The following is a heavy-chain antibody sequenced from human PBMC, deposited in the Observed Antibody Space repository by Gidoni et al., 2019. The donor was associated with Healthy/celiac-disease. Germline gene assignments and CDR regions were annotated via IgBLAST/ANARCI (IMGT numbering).Heavy chain of an antibody. V-gene: IGHV3-21*01. CDR3: ATKISTYYDAAFDI. Sequence: EVQLVESGGGLVKPGGSLRLSCAASGFTFSSYSMNWVRQAPGKGLEWVSSISSSSSYIYYADSVKGRFTISRDNAKNSLYLQMNSLRAEDTAVYYCATKISTYYDAAFDIWGQGTMVTVSS. J-gene: IGHJ3*02. CDR1: GFTFSSYS. D-gene: IGHD3-22*01. CDR2: ISSSSSYI.